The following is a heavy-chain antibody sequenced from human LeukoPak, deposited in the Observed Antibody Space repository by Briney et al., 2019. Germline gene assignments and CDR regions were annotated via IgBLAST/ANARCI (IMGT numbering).Heavy chain of an antibody. Sequence: ASVKVSCKASGYTFTSYYMHWVRQAPGQGLEWMGIINSSGGSTSYAQKFQGRVTMTRDTSTSTVYMELSSLRSEDTAVYYCARRSQPFDGMDVWGQGTTVTVSS. J-gene: IGHJ6*02. CDR2: INSSGGST. CDR1: GYTFTSYY. V-gene: IGHV1-46*01. CDR3: ARRSQPFDGMDV.